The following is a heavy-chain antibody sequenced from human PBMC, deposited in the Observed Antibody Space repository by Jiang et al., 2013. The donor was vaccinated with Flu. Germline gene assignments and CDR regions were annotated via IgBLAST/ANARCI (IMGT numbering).Heavy chain of an antibody. Sequence: SQTLSLTCAISGDSVSSNSATWNWIRQSPSRGLEWLGRTYYRSDWYHDYAESVKSRISINPDTSKNQFSLQLNSVTPDDTAVFYCGRGNCGRIDNWGQGTLVTVSS. D-gene: IGHD1-1*01. V-gene: IGHV6-1*01. J-gene: IGHJ4*02. CDR3: GRGNCGRIDN. CDR1: GDSVSSNSAT. CDR2: TYYRSDWYH.